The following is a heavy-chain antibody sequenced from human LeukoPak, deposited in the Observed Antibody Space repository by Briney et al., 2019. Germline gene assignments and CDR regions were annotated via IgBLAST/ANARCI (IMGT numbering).Heavy chain of an antibody. CDR2: IRSNGGST. CDR3: ASSGDIPYYYYGMDV. CDR1: GFTFSSYA. Sequence: GGSLRLSGAASGFTFSSYAMPWVRQAPGKGLEYVSAIRSNGGSTYYANSVKGRFTISRDNSKNALYLQMGSLRAEDMAVYYCASSGDIPYYYYGMDVWGQGTTVTVSS. V-gene: IGHV3-64*01. J-gene: IGHJ6*02. D-gene: IGHD4-17*01.